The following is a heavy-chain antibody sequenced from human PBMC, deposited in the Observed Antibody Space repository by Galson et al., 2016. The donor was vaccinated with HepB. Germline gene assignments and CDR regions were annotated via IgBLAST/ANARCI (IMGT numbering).Heavy chain of an antibody. CDR1: GFIFRTYG. D-gene: IGHD1-1*01. J-gene: IGHJ6*02. Sequence: SLRLSCAASGFIFRTYGMHWVRQAPGKGLEWMAVISYDGQNKKYVDSVNGRFTVSRDNSNDTMYLQMNSLRADDSAVYYCAKQGLNDHAHGVYGLDVWGQGTTVTVSS. CDR2: ISYDGQNK. CDR3: AKQGLNDHAHGVYGLDV. V-gene: IGHV3-30*18.